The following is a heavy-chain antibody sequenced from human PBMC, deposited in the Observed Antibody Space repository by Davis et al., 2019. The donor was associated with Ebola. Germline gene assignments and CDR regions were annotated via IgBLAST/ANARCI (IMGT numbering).Heavy chain of an antibody. CDR1: GYTFTSYG. CDR3: ARGGELEGFTDY. CDR2: ISAYNGDT. D-gene: IGHD1-7*01. J-gene: IGHJ4*02. V-gene: IGHV1-18*01. Sequence: ASVKVSCKASGYTFTSYGMSWVRQAPGQGLEWMGWISAYNGDTNYAQNLQGRVTMTTDISMATAYIELRSLRYDDTAVYYCARGGELEGFTDYWGQGTLVTVSS.